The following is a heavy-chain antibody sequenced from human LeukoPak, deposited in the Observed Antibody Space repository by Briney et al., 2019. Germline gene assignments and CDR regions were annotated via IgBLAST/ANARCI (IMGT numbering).Heavy chain of an antibody. CDR3: ARGSEVTFDY. Sequence: GGSLRLSCAASGFTFSSYWMHWVRQAPGKGLVWVSRTNSDGSSTSYADSVKGRFTISRDNAKNTLYLQMNSLRAEDTAVYYCARGSEVTFDYWGQGTLVTVSS. J-gene: IGHJ4*02. D-gene: IGHD2-21*02. CDR2: TNSDGSST. CDR1: GFTFSSYW. V-gene: IGHV3-74*01.